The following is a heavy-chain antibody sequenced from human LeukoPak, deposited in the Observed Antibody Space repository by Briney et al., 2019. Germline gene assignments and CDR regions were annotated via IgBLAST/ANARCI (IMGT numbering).Heavy chain of an antibody. CDR1: GYTFTSYG. CDR2: ISAYNGNT. J-gene: IGHJ4*02. V-gene: IGHV1-18*01. Sequence: ASVKVSCKASGYTFTSYGISWVRQAPGQGLEWMGWISAYNGNTNYAQKLQSRVTMTTDTSTSTAYMELRSLRSDDTAVYYCAREGDIVVVPAALDYWGQGTLVTVSS. D-gene: IGHD2-2*01. CDR3: AREGDIVVVPAALDY.